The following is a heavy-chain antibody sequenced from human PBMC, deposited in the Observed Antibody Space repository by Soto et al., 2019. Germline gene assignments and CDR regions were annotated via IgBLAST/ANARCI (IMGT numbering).Heavy chain of an antibody. CDR3: ARCASGGYYNYYAMDV. CDR2: ISDSGDRT. CDR1: GFTLSMSA. V-gene: IGHV3-23*01. Sequence: EVQLMESGGGLVQPGGSLRLSCASSGFTLSMSAVNWVRQAPGKGLEWVSYISDSGDRTYYADSVKGRFTISRDRSKNTVSLQMDSLRAEDTAVYYCARCASGGYYNYYAMDVWGQGTTVTVSS. J-gene: IGHJ6*02. D-gene: IGHD2-15*01.